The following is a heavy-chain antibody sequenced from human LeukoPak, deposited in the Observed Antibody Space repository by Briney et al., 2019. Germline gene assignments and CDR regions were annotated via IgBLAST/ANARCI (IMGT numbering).Heavy chain of an antibody. CDR2: INHSGST. CDR1: GGSFSGYY. Sequence: PSETLSLTCAVYGGSFSGYYWSWIRQPPGKGLEWIGEINHSGSTNYNPSLKSRVTISVDTSKNQFSLKLSSVTAADTAVYYCASAWSGYYWFDYWGQGTLATVSS. CDR3: ASAWSGYYWFDY. V-gene: IGHV4-34*01. J-gene: IGHJ4*02. D-gene: IGHD3-3*01.